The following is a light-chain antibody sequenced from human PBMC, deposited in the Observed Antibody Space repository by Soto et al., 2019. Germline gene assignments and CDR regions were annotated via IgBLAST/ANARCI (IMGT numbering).Light chain of an antibody. Sequence: ESVLTQSPGTLSLSPGEGATLSCMASQSVASSYFAWYQQKPGQAPRLLIYGASRRATGIPDRFSCSGSGTDFTLTISRLEPEDFAVYYCQQFGGTLYTFGQGTKVDIK. CDR2: GAS. CDR1: QSVASSY. J-gene: IGKJ2*01. V-gene: IGKV3-20*01. CDR3: QQFGGTLYT.